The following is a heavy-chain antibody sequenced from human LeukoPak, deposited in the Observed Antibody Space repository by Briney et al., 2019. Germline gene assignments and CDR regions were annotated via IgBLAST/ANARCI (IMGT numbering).Heavy chain of an antibody. V-gene: IGHV3-30*02. CDR1: GFTFSSYG. J-gene: IGHJ5*02. Sequence: GSLRLSCAASGFTFSSYGMHWVRQAPGKGLEWVAFIRYDGSNKYYADSVKGRFTISRDNSKNTLYLQMNSLRAEDTAVYYCAEVPAALSNWFDPWGQGTLVTVSS. D-gene: IGHD2-2*01. CDR2: IRYDGSNK. CDR3: AEVPAALSNWFDP.